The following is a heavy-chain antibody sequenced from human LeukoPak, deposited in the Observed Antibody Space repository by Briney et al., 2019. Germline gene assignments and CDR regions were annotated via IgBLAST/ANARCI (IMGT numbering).Heavy chain of an antibody. V-gene: IGHV4-59*01. CDR3: ARSERYNSGWYFYFDY. J-gene: IGHJ4*02. CDR1: VGFNSTYY. CDR2: IYYSGST. Sequence: SETLSLTCTFSVGFNSTYYWSWIRQPPGKGREWIGYIYYSGSTNYNPSLKSRVTISVDTSKNQFSLNLSSVTAADTAVYYCARSERYNSGWYFYFDYWGQGTLVTVSS. D-gene: IGHD6-19*01.